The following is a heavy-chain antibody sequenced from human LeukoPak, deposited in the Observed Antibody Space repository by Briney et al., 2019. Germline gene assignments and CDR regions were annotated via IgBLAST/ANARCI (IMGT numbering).Heavy chain of an antibody. J-gene: IGHJ4*02. Sequence: GGSLRLSCAASGFTFSSYDMHWVRQAPGKGLEWVAIISYDGGNKYYADSVKGRFTISRDNSKNTLFLQTNSLRAEDTAVYFCARSYQRYYFDYWGQGTLVTVSS. CDR2: ISYDGGNK. V-gene: IGHV3-30*03. D-gene: IGHD1-14*01. CDR1: GFTFSSYD. CDR3: ARSYQRYYFDY.